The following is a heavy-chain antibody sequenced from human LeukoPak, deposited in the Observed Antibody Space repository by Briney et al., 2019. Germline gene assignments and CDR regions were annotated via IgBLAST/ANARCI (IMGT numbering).Heavy chain of an antibody. CDR2: IYSGSST. J-gene: IGHJ4*02. V-gene: IGHV3-53*01. CDR1: GFTVSSNY. CDR3: AREGTTTSFDY. D-gene: IGHD1-26*01. Sequence: GGSLRLSCAASGFTVSSNYMNWVRQAPGKGLEWVSVIYSGSSTYYADSVKGRFTISRDNSKNTVYLQMNSLRAEDTAVYYCAREGTTTSFDYWGQGTLVTASS.